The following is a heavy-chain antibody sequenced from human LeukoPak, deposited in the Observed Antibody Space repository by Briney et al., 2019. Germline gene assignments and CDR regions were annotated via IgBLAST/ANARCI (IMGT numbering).Heavy chain of an antibody. CDR2: IFYSGST. D-gene: IGHD6-13*01. Sequence: SETLSLTCTVSGGSISTSNYYWGWIRQPPGKGLEWIGNIFYSGSTYYSPSLKSRVTISVDTSKNQFSLKLSSVTAADTAVYYCARVYYSNSYDYWYFDLWGGGTLVTVSS. CDR3: ARVYYSNSYDYWYFDL. CDR1: GGSISTSNYY. J-gene: IGHJ2*01. V-gene: IGHV4-39*07.